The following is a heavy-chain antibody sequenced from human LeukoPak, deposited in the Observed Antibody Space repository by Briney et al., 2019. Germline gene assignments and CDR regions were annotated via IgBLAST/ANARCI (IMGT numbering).Heavy chain of an antibody. Sequence: SETLSLTCAVYGGSFSGYYWSWIRQHPGKGLEWIGYIYYSGSTYYNPSLKSRVTISVDTSKNQFSLKLSSVTAADTAVYYCARGGHEGFDIWGQGTMVTVSS. CDR2: IYYSGST. CDR3: ARGGHEGFDI. V-gene: IGHV4-31*11. D-gene: IGHD5-12*01. J-gene: IGHJ3*02. CDR1: GGSFSGYY.